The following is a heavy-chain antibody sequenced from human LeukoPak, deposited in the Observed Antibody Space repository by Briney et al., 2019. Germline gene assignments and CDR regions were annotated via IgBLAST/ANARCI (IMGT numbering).Heavy chain of an antibody. CDR3: ARVRVPVVATGGWFDP. J-gene: IGHJ5*02. D-gene: IGHD5-12*01. V-gene: IGHV1-18*01. CDR1: GYTFTSYG. Sequence: ASVKVSCKASGYTFTSYGISWVRQAPGQGLEWMGWISAYNGNTNYAQKLQGRVTMTTDTSTSTAYMELRSLRSDDTAVYYCARVRVPVVATGGWFDPWGQGTLVTVSS. CDR2: ISAYNGNT.